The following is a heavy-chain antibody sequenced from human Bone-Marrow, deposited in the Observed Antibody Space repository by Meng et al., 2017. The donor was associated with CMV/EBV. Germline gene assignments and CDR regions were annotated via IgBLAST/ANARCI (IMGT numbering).Heavy chain of an antibody. CDR2: IKCDRRST. V-gene: IGHV3-74*01. D-gene: IGHD1-26*01. CDR1: GFTFSPYW. Sequence: VSCAASGFTFSPYWLHWGRRAPGKGLEWVSLIKCDRRSTIYADSVKGRFTISRDNAKNTLSLQMSNLGADDTAVYYCARHHLGSADLWGHGTLVTVSS. J-gene: IGHJ5*02. CDR3: ARHHLGSADL.